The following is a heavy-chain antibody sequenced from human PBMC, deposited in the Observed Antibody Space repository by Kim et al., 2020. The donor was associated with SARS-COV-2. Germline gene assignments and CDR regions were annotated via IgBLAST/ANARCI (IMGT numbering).Heavy chain of an antibody. J-gene: IGHJ4*02. V-gene: IGHV3-74*01. CDR3: ASLSTGYVWDKFDY. Sequence: GGSLRLSCVASGFTVSSYWMHWVRQAPGKGLVWVSRVNSGGSSTSYADSVKGRSTISRDNASNTLYQQMNRLGAEDTAVYYCASLSTGYVWDKFDYWGQGTLVTVSS. CDR1: GFTVSSYW. CDR2: VNSGGSST. D-gene: IGHD3-16*01.